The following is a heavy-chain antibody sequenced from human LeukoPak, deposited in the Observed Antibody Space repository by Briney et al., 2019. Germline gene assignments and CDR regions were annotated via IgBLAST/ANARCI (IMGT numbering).Heavy chain of an antibody. CDR2: ISTSSSYI. D-gene: IGHD3-22*01. J-gene: IGHJ3*02. CDR3: ARSAYYYDSSGYTDDAFDI. Sequence: GGSLRLSCAASGFTFSSHSMNWVRQAPGKGLEWVSSISTSSSYIYYADSVKGRFTISRDNAKNSLYLQMNSLRAEDTAVYYCARSAYYYDSSGYTDDAFDIWGQGTMVTVSS. V-gene: IGHV3-21*01. CDR1: GFTFSSHS.